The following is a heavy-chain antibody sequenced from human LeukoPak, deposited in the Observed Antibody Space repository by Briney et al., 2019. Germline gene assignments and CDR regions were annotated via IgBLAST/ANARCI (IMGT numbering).Heavy chain of an antibody. V-gene: IGHV4-4*07. D-gene: IGHD6-13*01. CDR1: GGSFSGYY. CDR3: ARETLQHSSSWCIYYYYYMDV. J-gene: IGHJ6*03. CDR2: IYTSGST. Sequence: NPSETLSLTCAVYGGSFSGYYWSWIRQPAGKGLEWIGRIYTSGSTNYNPSLKSRVTMSVDTSKNQFSLKLSSVTAADTAVYYCARETLQHSSSWCIYYYYYMDVWGKGTTVTVSS.